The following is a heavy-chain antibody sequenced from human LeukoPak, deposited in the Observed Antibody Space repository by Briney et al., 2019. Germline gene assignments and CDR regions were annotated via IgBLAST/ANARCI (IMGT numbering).Heavy chain of an antibody. Sequence: GASVKVSCKASGYTFTIYAMHWVRQAPGQRLEWMGWINAGNGNTKYSQKFQGRVTITRDTSASTAYMELSSLRSEDTAVYYCASSQTYYDYVWGSYRPAEAFDIWGQGTMVTVSS. CDR3: ASSQTYYDYVWGSYRPAEAFDI. CDR2: INAGNGNT. V-gene: IGHV1-3*01. CDR1: GYTFTIYA. D-gene: IGHD3-16*02. J-gene: IGHJ3*02.